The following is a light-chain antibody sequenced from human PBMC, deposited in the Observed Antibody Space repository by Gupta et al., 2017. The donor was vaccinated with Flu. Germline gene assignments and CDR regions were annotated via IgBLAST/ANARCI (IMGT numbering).Light chain of an antibody. V-gene: IGKV3-15*01. CDR2: GAS. CDR3: QQYNNWPPI. Sequence: GERATLSCRASQSVSSNLAWYQQKPGQAPRLLIYGASTRATGIPARFSGSGSGTEFTLTISSLQSEDFAVYYCQQYNNWPPIFGQGTKLEIK. CDR1: QSVSSN. J-gene: IGKJ2*01.